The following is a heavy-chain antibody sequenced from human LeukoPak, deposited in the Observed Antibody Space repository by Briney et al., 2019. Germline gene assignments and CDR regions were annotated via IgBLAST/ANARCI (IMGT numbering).Heavy chain of an antibody. Sequence: ASVKVSCKVSGYTLTELSMHWVRQAPGKGLEWMGGFDPEDGETIYAQKFQGRVTMTEDTSTDTAYVELSSLRSEDTAVYYCATRPTYDSSGYNDYWGQGTLVTVSS. CDR2: FDPEDGET. CDR1: GYTLTELS. CDR3: ATRPTYDSSGYNDY. J-gene: IGHJ4*02. D-gene: IGHD3-22*01. V-gene: IGHV1-24*01.